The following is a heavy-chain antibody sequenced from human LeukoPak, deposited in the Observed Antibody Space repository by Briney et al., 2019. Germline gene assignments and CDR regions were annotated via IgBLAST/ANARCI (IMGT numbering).Heavy chain of an antibody. Sequence: GGSLRLSCAASGFTFSSYSMNWVRQAPGKGLEWVSSISSSSSYIYYADSVKGRFTISRDNAKNSLYLQVNSLRAEDTAVYYCARDTRRYCSSTSCHDGAESHGMDVWGKGTTVTVSS. CDR2: ISSSSSYI. J-gene: IGHJ6*04. V-gene: IGHV3-21*01. CDR1: GFTFSSYS. CDR3: ARDTRRYCSSTSCHDGAESHGMDV. D-gene: IGHD2-2*01.